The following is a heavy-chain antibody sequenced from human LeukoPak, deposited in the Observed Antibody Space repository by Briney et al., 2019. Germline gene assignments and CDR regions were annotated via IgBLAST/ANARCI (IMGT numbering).Heavy chain of an antibody. CDR2: ISRSSSTI. J-gene: IGHJ4*02. V-gene: IGHV3-48*01. D-gene: IGHD2-2*01. Sequence: GGSLRLSCAASGFTFNNYNMNWVRQAPGKGLEWISYISRSSSTIYYGDSVKGRFTISRDNAKNSLYLQMNSLRAEDTAVYYCARGHCSSTSCYGFFDYWGQGTLVTVSS. CDR1: GFTFNNYN. CDR3: ARGHCSSTSCYGFFDY.